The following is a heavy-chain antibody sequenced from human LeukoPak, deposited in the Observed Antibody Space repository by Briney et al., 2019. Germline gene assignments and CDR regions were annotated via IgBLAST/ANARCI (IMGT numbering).Heavy chain of an antibody. D-gene: IGHD6-6*01. V-gene: IGHV1-2*02. CDR2: INPNSGGT. CDR3: ERGGGSSWGCYYYMDV. CDR1: GYTFTGYY. J-gene: IGHJ6*03. Sequence: ASVKVSCKASGYTFTGYYMHWVRQAPGQGLEWMGWINPNSGGTNYAQKFQGRVTMTRDTSISTAYMELSRLRSDDTAVYYGERGGGSSWGCYYYMDVWGKGTTVTVSS.